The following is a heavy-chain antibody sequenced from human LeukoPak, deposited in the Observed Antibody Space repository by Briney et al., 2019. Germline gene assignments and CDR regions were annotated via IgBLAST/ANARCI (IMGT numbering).Heavy chain of an antibody. CDR1: GYTFTGYY. CDR2: INPHSGDT. CDR3: ASPSNYGSGSQLNY. J-gene: IGHJ4*02. D-gene: IGHD3-10*01. V-gene: IGHV1-2*02. Sequence: ASVKVSCKASGYTFTGYYVHWVRQAPGQGLEWMGWINPHSGDTSYAQNFQGRVTVTRDTSISTVYMELSRLRSDDTAVYYCASPSNYGSGSQLNYWGQGTLVTVSS.